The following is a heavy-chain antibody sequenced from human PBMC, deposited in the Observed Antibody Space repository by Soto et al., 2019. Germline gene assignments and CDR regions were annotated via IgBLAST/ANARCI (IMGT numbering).Heavy chain of an antibody. J-gene: IGHJ4*02. CDR1: GFTFSSYA. CDR2: ISGSGGST. CDR3: ARDTMIVPEGFDY. D-gene: IGHD3-22*01. Sequence: GGSLRLSCAASGFTFSSYAMSWFRQAPGKGLEWVSAISGSGGSTYYADSVKGRFTISRDNSKNTLYLQMNSLRAEDTAVYYCARDTMIVPEGFDYWGQGTLVTVSS. V-gene: IGHV3-23*01.